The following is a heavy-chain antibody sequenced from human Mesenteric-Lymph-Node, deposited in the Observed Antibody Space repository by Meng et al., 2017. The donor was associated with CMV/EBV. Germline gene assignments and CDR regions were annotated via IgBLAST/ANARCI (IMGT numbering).Heavy chain of an antibody. CDR1: GGSVSSGTYY. CDR3: ARQLITDYYFDY. CDR2: IYYSGST. V-gene: IGHV4-61*01. D-gene: IGHD1-20*01. J-gene: IGHJ4*02. Sequence: SETLSLTCSVSGGSVSSGTYYWSWIRQSPAKGLEWIGYIYYSGSTNYNPSLKSRVTLSVDTSKKQFSLKLYSVTAADTAVYYCARQLITDYYFDYWGQGTLVTVSS.